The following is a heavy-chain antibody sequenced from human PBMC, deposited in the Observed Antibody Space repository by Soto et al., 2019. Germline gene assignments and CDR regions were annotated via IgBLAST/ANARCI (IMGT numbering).Heavy chain of an antibody. CDR1: GFTVSSNY. J-gene: IGHJ6*02. CDR3: AREQVLDHYYYYGMDV. CDR2: IYSGGST. V-gene: IGHV3-53*01. Sequence: GGSLRLSCASSGFTVSSNYMSCFRQAPGEGLEWVSVIYSGGSTYYADSVKGRFTISRDNSKNTLYLQMNSLRAEDTAVYYCAREQVLDHYYYYGMDVWGQGTTVTVSS.